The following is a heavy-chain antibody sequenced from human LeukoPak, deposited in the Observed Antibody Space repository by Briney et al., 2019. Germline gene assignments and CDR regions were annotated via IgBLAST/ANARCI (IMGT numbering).Heavy chain of an antibody. V-gene: IGHV3-30*03. D-gene: IGHD5-12*01. CDR2: ISSDGNDK. CDR3: TTKVIRGDSGDDYDD. J-gene: IGHJ4*02. CDR1: GVTFRSYG. Sequence: GGSLRLSCAASGVTFRSYGMHWVRQAPGKGLEWVALISSDGNDKLYGDSVKGRFTISRDDSKSTLYLQMNSLRVEDTAVYYCTTKVIRGDSGDDYDDWGQGTLVTVSS.